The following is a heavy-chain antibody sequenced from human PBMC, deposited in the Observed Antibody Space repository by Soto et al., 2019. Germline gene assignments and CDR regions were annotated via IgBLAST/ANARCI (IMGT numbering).Heavy chain of an antibody. CDR2: IYYSGST. CDR3: AKSGQYQLPHRP. V-gene: IGHV4-39*01. J-gene: IGHJ5*02. CDR1: GGSISSSSYY. Sequence: SETLSLTCTVSGGSISSSSYYWGWIRQPPGKGLEWIGSIYYSGSTYYNPSLKSRVTISVDTSKNQFSLKLSSVTAADTAVYYCAKSGQYQLPHRPWGQGTLVTVS. D-gene: IGHD2-2*01.